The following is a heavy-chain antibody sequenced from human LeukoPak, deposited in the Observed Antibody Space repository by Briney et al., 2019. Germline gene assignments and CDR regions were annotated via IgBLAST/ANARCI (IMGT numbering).Heavy chain of an antibody. CDR1: GDSISSGDYY. Sequence: SETLSLTCTVSGDSISSGDYYWSWIRQPAGKGLEWIGRISSSGSTNYNPSLKSRVTISVDTSKNQFSLKLSSVTAADTAVYYCARRYCSGGSCYPPGYDYWGQGTLVTVSS. J-gene: IGHJ4*02. CDR3: ARRYCSGGSCYPPGYDY. V-gene: IGHV4-61*02. CDR2: ISSSGST. D-gene: IGHD2-15*01.